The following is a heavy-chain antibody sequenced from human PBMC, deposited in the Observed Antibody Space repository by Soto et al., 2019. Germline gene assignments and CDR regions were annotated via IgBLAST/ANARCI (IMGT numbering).Heavy chain of an antibody. D-gene: IGHD6-19*01. CDR1: GFNFSSYV. CDR3: ARDGQLLPRDGLRSSYYFDY. V-gene: IGHV3-33*01. CDR2: IWYDGGNK. J-gene: IGHJ4*02. Sequence: QVQLVESGGGVVQPGRSLTLSCAASGFNFSSYVMHWVRQAPGKGLEWVAVIWYDGGNKYYADPVKGRFTISRDHSKNTLYLQMNSLRAEDTAVYYCARDGQLLPRDGLRSSYYFDYWCQGNLVTVSS.